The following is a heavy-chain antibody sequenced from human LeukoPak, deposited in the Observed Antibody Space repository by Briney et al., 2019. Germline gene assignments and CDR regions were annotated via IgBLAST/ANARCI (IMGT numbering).Heavy chain of an antibody. CDR1: GYTFTGYY. CDR3: AREGYCSGGSCTTYYYYGMDV. Sequence: ASVKVSCKASGYTFTGYYMHWVRQAPGQGLEWMGWINPNSGGTNYAQKFQGWVTMTRDTSISTAYMELSRLRSDDTAVYYCAREGYCSGGSCTTYYYYGMDVWGQGTTVTVSS. J-gene: IGHJ6*02. CDR2: INPNSGGT. D-gene: IGHD2-15*01. V-gene: IGHV1-2*04.